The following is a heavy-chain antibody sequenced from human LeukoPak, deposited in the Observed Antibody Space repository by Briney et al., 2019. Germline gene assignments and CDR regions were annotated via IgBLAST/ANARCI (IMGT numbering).Heavy chain of an antibody. Sequence: SVKVSCKASGGTFSSYAISWVRRAPGQGLEWMGGIIPIFGTANYAQKFQGRVTITADKSTSTAYMELSSLRSEDTAVYYCARTGAYGSGSYSIMGTFDYWGQGTLVTVSS. CDR2: IIPIFGTA. V-gene: IGHV1-69*06. CDR3: ARTGAYGSGSYSIMGTFDY. CDR1: GGTFSSYA. D-gene: IGHD3-10*01. J-gene: IGHJ4*02.